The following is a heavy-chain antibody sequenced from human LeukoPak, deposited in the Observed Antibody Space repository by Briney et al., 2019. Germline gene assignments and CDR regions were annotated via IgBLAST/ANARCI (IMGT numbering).Heavy chain of an antibody. Sequence: GGSLRLSCVASGFTFSSYSMNWVRQAPGKGLEWVSFISSSSSYIYYADSVKGRFTISRDNAKNSLYLQMNSLRAEDTAVYYCARDRVTGTPLFDYWGQGTLVTVSS. CDR2: ISSSSSYI. J-gene: IGHJ4*02. D-gene: IGHD6-19*01. CDR3: ARDRVTGTPLFDY. CDR1: GFTFSSYS. V-gene: IGHV3-21*01.